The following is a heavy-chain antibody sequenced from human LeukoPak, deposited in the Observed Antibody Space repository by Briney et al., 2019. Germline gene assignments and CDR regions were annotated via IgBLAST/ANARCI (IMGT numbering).Heavy chain of an antibody. Sequence: ASVKVSCKASGYTFTSYGISWVRQAPGQGLEWMGWISTYNADTDYAQKFQGRVTMTTETSTSTAYMELRSLIFDDTAVYYCARDPGQYYDILTGYYTPYYFDYWGQGTLVTVSS. D-gene: IGHD3-9*01. CDR2: ISTYNADT. CDR3: ARDPGQYYDILTGYYTPYYFDY. V-gene: IGHV1-18*01. J-gene: IGHJ4*02. CDR1: GYTFTSYG.